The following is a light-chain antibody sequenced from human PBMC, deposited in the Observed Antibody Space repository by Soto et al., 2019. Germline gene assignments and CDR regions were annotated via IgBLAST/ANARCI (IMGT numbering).Light chain of an antibody. CDR2: EGS. V-gene: IGLV2-23*03. Sequence: QSVLTQPASVSGSPGQSITISCTGTSSDVGSYNLVSWYQQHPGKAPKLMIYEGSKRPSGVSNRFSGSKSGNTASLTISGLQAEEEADYYCCSYAGSSTFEVFGTGTKLTVL. CDR3: CSYAGSSTFEV. CDR1: SSDVGSYNL. J-gene: IGLJ1*01.